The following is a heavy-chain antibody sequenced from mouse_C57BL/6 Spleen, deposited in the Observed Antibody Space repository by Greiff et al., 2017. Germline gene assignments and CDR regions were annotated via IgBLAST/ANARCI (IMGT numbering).Heavy chain of an antibody. CDR3: TTGVRFFFAY. J-gene: IGHJ3*01. V-gene: IGHV14-4*01. CDR2: IDPENGDT. Sequence: VQLKESGAELVRPGASVKLSCTASGFNIKDDYMHWVKQRPEQGLEWIGWIDPENGDTEYASKFQGKATITADTSSNTAYLQLSSLTSEDTAVYYCTTGVRFFFAYWGQGTLVTVSA. CDR1: GFNIKDDY.